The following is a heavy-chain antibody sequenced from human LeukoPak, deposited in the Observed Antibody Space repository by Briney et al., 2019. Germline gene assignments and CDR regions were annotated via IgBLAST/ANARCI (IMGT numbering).Heavy chain of an antibody. Sequence: SETLSLTCTASGGSISNSSYYWGWIRQSPGKGLEWIGSIYYSGSTYYNPSLKSRVTISVDTSKNQFSLMLRYATAADTAVYYCARGAVDTYVDIWGQGTMATVSS. D-gene: IGHD1-26*01. J-gene: IGHJ3*02. CDR1: GGSISNSSYY. CDR3: ARGAVDTYVDI. CDR2: IYYSGST. V-gene: IGHV4-39*01.